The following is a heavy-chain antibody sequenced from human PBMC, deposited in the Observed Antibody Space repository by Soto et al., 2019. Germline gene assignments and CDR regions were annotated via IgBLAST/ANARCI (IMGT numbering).Heavy chain of an antibody. V-gene: IGHV5-51*01. CDR2: IYPGDSDT. CDR3: ARSPGSSSSRIVNWFDP. CDR1: GYSFASYW. J-gene: IGHJ5*02. D-gene: IGHD6-6*01. Sequence: PGESLKISCKGSGYSFASYWIGWVRQMPGKGLEWMGIIYPGDSDTRYSPSFQGQVTISADKSISTAYLQWSSLKASDTAMYYRARSPGSSSSRIVNWFDPWGQGTLVTVSS.